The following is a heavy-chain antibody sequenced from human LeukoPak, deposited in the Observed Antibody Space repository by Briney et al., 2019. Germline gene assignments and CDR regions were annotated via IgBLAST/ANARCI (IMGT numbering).Heavy chain of an antibody. D-gene: IGHD3-3*01. CDR1: SGSFSGYY. CDR3: ARDGIGEYDFWSGYYHYYMDV. J-gene: IGHJ6*03. CDR2: IYYTGST. Sequence: SETLSLTCAVYSGSFSGYYWSWIRQPPGKGLEWIGYIYYTGSTNYNPSLKSRVTISVDTSKNQFSLKLSSVTAADTAVYYCARDGIGEYDFWSGYYHYYMDVWGKGTTVTVSS. V-gene: IGHV4-59*01.